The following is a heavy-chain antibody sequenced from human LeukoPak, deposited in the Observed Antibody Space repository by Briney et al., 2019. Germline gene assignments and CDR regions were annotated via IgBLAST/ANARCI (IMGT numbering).Heavy chain of an antibody. D-gene: IGHD3-22*01. Sequence: GSSVTVSCKASGGTFSSYAISWVRQAPGQGLEWMGRIIPILGIANYAQKFQGRVTITADKSTSTAYMELSSLRSEDTAVYYCAREGYDSSGYYFRQFDYWGQGTLVTVSS. CDR1: GGTFSSYA. V-gene: IGHV1-69*04. CDR3: AREGYDSSGYYFRQFDY. CDR2: IIPILGIA. J-gene: IGHJ4*02.